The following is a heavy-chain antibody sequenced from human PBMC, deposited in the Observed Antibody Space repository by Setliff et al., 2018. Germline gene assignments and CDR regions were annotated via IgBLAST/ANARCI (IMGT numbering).Heavy chain of an antibody. CDR3: ARGITYYYHIDL. V-gene: IGHV4-4*07. J-gene: IGHJ6*03. CDR2: IHSSGTT. Sequence: PSETLSLTCTISGGSINNYYWNWIRQSADKGLEWIGRIHSSGTTNYNPSLKSRATISIDKSKNHFSLRVTSVTAADTAVYFCARGITYYYHIDLWGTETTVTVSS. CDR1: GGSINNYY. D-gene: IGHD3-10*01.